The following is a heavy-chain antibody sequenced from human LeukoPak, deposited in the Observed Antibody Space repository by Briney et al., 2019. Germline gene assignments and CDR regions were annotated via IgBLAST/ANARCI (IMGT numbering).Heavy chain of an antibody. CDR2: LYSDGST. V-gene: IGHV3-66*01. J-gene: IGHJ4*02. Sequence: GGSLRLSCAASGFTVSSCYMSWVRQAPGKGLEWVSVLYSDGSTYYADSVKGRFTISRDNSRNTLFLQMNNLRAEDTAVYYCARAKQLDYWGQGTLVTVSS. CDR3: ARAKQLDY. CDR1: GFTVSSCY. D-gene: IGHD1/OR15-1a*01.